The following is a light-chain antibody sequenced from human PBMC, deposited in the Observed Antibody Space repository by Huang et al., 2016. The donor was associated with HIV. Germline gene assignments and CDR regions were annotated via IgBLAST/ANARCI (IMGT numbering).Light chain of an antibody. CDR1: QSVLYSSHNKNY. Sequence: DIVMTQSPDPLAVSLGERATINCKSSQSVLYSSHNKNYLAWYQQKPGQPPKLLIYWASTRESGVPDRFSGSGSGTDFTLTISSLQAEDVAVYYCQQYYNTLALTFGGGTKVEIK. J-gene: IGKJ4*01. CDR3: QQYYNTLALT. V-gene: IGKV4-1*01. CDR2: WAS.